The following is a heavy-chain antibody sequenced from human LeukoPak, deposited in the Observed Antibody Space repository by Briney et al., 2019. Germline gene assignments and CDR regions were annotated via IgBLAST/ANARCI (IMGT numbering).Heavy chain of an antibody. J-gene: IGHJ6*02. D-gene: IGHD6-13*01. CDR2: ISSSSSYI. CDR1: GFTFSSYS. V-gene: IGHV3-21*01. CDR3: ARDHESNTIIAAAGGGMDV. Sequence: GGSLRLSCAASGFTFSSYSMNWVRQAPGKGLEWVSSISSSSSYIYYADSVKGRFTISRDNAKNSLYLQMNSLRAEDTAVYYCARDHESNTIIAAAGGGMDVWGQGTTVTVSS.